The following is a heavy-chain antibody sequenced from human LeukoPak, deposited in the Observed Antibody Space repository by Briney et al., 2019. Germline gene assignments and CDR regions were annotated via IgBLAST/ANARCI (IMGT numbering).Heavy chain of an antibody. CDR3: AKRGSGWYLDY. CDR1: GFTFSNYG. V-gene: IGHV3-23*01. CDR2: VSGGGSST. D-gene: IGHD6-19*01. Sequence: GGSLRLSCAASGFTFSNYGMTWVRQAPGKGLEWVSVVSGGGSSTYYADSVKGRFIISRDNSENTLYLQMNSLRAEDTAIYYCAKRGSGWYLDYWGQGTMVTVSS. J-gene: IGHJ4*02.